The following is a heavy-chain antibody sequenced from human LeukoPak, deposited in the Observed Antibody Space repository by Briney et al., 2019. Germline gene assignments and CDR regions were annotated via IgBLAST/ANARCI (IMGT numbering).Heavy chain of an antibody. CDR2: IRYDGSNK. D-gene: IGHD3-22*01. CDR3: AKDSYDSSGYPSPFDY. Sequence: GGSLRLSCAASGFTFSSYGMHWVRQAPGKGLEWVAFIRYDGSNKYYADSVKGRFTISRGNSKNTLYLQMNSLRAEDTAVYYCAKDSYDSSGYPSPFDYWGQGTLVTVSS. CDR1: GFTFSSYG. J-gene: IGHJ4*02. V-gene: IGHV3-30*02.